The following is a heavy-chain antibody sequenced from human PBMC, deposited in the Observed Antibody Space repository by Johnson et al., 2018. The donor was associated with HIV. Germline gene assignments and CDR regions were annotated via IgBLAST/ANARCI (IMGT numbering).Heavy chain of an antibody. Sequence: QMLLVESGGGVVQPGRSLRLSCAASGFTFSSYGMHWVRQAPGQGLEWVAVISSGGNNKYYADSVKGRFTISRDNSKNTLYLQMNSLRADDTAVYFCARDRRYYDSSGYYHDAFDIWGQGTMVTVS. V-gene: IGHV3-30*03. CDR2: ISSGGNNK. J-gene: IGHJ3*02. CDR1: GFTFSSYG. CDR3: ARDRRYYDSSGYYHDAFDI. D-gene: IGHD3-22*01.